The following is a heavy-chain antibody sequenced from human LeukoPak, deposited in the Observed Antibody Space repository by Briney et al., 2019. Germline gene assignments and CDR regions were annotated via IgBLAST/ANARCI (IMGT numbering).Heavy chain of an antibody. J-gene: IGHJ4*02. Sequence: SETLSLTCTVSGGSISSGSYYWSWIRQPAGKGLEWIGRIYTSGSTNYNPSLKSRVTISVDTSKNQFSLKLSSVTAADTAVYYCARCRRGICDYWGQGTLVTVSS. CDR3: ARCRRGICDY. CDR1: GGSISSGSYY. D-gene: IGHD3-10*01. V-gene: IGHV4-61*02. CDR2: IYTSGST.